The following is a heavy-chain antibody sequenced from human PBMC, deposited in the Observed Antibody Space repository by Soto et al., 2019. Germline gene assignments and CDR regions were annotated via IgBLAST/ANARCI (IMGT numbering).Heavy chain of an antibody. V-gene: IGHV3-21*01. D-gene: IGHD1-1*01. CDR3: SRETTNWFDP. CDR2: ISGSSSYI. CDR1: GFTLRAYS. Sequence: EVQLVESGRGLVKPGGSLRLSCEASGFTLRAYSMYWVRQAPGKGLEWVASISGSSSYIQYADSVKGRFTMSRDNAKNSLYLQMDSLRAEDTSVYYCSRETTNWFDPWGQGTLVIVSP. J-gene: IGHJ5*02.